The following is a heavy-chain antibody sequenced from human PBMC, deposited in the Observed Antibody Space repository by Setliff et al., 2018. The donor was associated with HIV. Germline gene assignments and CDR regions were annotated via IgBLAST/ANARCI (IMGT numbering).Heavy chain of an antibody. J-gene: IGHJ2*01. Sequence: SETLPLTCIVSGASISTYSWSWIRQSPGKGLECIGYISTSGSTNYNPSLKSRVTISLDTSKNQFSLKLTSVTAADTAVYYCARHPDSGFYYSPLLNNWYFDLWGPGTLVTVSS. CDR2: ISTSGST. CDR3: ARHPDSGFYYSPLLNNWYFDL. V-gene: IGHV4-4*09. D-gene: IGHD3-22*01. CDR1: GASISTYS.